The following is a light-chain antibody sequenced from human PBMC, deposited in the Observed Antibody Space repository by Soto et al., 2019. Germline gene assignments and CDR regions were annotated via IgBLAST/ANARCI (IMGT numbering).Light chain of an antibody. CDR3: QQYCTTPPT. J-gene: IGKJ1*01. Sequence: DSVVTQSPDSLAVSLGERATINCKSSQSVFFSLNNHDSLAWYQQKPGQPLRLLLYWASTRASGVPERFSGSGSGTDFTLTITSLQAEDVGVYYCQQYCTTPPTFGRGTKVEV. CDR2: WAS. V-gene: IGKV4-1*01. CDR1: QSVFFSLNNHDS.